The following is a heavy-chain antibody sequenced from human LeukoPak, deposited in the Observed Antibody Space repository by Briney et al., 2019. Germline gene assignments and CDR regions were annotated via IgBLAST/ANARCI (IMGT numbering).Heavy chain of an antibody. CDR1: GFTFSSYG. Sequence: QPGGSLRLSCAASGFTFSSYGMHWVRQAPGKGLEWVAFIRYDGSNKYYADSVKGRFTISRDNAKNSLYLQMNSLRAEDTALYYCAKDINATPYGSGVDYWGQGTLVTVSS. CDR3: AKDINATPYGSGVDY. CDR2: IRYDGSNK. V-gene: IGHV3-30*02. J-gene: IGHJ4*02. D-gene: IGHD3-10*01.